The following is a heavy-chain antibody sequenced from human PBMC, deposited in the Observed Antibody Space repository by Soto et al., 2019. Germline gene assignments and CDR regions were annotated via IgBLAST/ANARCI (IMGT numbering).Heavy chain of an antibody. Sequence: PSETLSLTCTVSGVPISSSYWSWIRQSPGTGLEWIGYIYYTGTTNYNPSLKRRVTISLDTAKNQFSLNVNSLTTADTAVYFCARGGNRYSNTASGVGGFDFWGQGTLVTAPQ. V-gene: IGHV4-59*01. CDR2: IYYTGTT. CDR1: GVPISSSY. CDR3: ARGGNRYSNTASGVGGFDF. J-gene: IGHJ4*02. D-gene: IGHD5-12*01.